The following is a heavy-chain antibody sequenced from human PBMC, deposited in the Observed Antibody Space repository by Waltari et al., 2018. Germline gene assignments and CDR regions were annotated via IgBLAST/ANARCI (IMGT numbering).Heavy chain of an antibody. CDR3: ARIAARYYVDV. Sequence: EVQLVESGGDLVQPGGSLRLSCEVSGFTFSRHWMYWVRQAPGKGLVGVSRINSDGESTRYADSVKGRVTVSRDNAKNTLSLQITNLRVEDTAIYYCARIAARYYVDVWGKGTTVIVSS. D-gene: IGHD2-21*01. CDR2: INSDGEST. V-gene: IGHV3-74*01. J-gene: IGHJ6*03. CDR1: GFTFSRHW.